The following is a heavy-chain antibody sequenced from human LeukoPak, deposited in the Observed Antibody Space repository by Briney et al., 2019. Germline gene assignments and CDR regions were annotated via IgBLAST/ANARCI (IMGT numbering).Heavy chain of an antibody. Sequence: GGSLRLSCAASGFIFSSYSMSWVRQAPGKGLEWVSVITGSGGNTYYADSVKGRFTISRDNAKNSLYLQMSSLRAEDTAVYFCARSSDRYGMDVWGQGTTVTVSS. D-gene: IGHD2-15*01. J-gene: IGHJ6*02. CDR1: GFIFSSYS. V-gene: IGHV3-21*01. CDR3: ARSSDRYGMDV. CDR2: ITGSGGNT.